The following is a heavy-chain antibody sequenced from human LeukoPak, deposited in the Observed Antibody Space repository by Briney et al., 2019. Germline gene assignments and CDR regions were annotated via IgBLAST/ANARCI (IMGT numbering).Heavy chain of an antibody. CDR1: GGSISSYY. CDR3: ARSGPLGGRQLWFH. J-gene: IGHJ1*01. CDR2: IYYSGST. V-gene: IGHV4-59*01. Sequence: SETMSLTCTVYGGSISSYYWSWIRQPPGKGLEWIGYIYYSGSTNYNPSLKSRVTISVDTSKNQFSLKLSSVTAADTAVYYCARSGPLGGRQLWFHWGQGTLVTVSS. D-gene: IGHD5-18*01.